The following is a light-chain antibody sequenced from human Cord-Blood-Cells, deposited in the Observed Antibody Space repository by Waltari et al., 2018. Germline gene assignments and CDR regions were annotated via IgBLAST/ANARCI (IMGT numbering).Light chain of an antibody. CDR1: QDIINY. CDR3: QQYVNLPYT. V-gene: IGKV1-33*01. Sequence: DIQMTKSPSSLSASVGDRVTITCQARQDIINYLNWYQQKPGKAPKLLIYDASNLEKGVPSRFSGSGSWTDCTFTFRSLQPEDIATDYCQQYVNLPYTFRRRTKLGIK. CDR2: DAS. J-gene: IGKJ2*01.